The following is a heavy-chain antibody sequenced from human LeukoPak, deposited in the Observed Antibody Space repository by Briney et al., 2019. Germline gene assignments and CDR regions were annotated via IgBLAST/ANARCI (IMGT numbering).Heavy chain of an antibody. V-gene: IGHV1-2*02. CDR1: GYNFTGYY. CDR3: AREGVRFLGGRNWFDP. D-gene: IGHD3-3*01. Sequence: ASVKVSCKASGYNFTGYYMHWVRQAPGQGLEWMGWINPNSGGTNYAQKFQGRVTMTRDTSISTAYMELSRLRSDDTAVYYCAREGVRFLGGRNWFDPWGQGTLVTVSS. CDR2: INPNSGGT. J-gene: IGHJ5*02.